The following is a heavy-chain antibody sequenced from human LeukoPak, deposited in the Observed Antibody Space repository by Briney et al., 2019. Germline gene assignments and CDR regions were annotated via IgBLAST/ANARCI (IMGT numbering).Heavy chain of an antibody. CDR2: IYYSGYT. D-gene: IGHD6-13*01. J-gene: IGHJ3*01. Sequence: ETLSLTCAVYGGSFSGYYWSWIRQPPGKGLEWIGSIYYSGYTYYNPSLESRVTISVDTSKNQFSLKLRSVTAADTAVYYCARISSSNWYNERGAFDVWGQGTMVAVSS. CDR3: ARISSSNWYNERGAFDV. V-gene: IGHV4-34*01. CDR1: GGSFSGYY.